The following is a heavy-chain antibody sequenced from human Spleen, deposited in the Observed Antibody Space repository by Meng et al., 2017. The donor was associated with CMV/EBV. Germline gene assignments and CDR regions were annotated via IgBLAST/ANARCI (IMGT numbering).Heavy chain of an antibody. CDR3: AGGRWYYFDL. CDR1: GGSISSYY. J-gene: IGHJ2*01. D-gene: IGHD2-15*01. V-gene: IGHV4-4*07. Sequence: QVRLQESGPGLVKPSETLSLTCIVSGGSISSYYWCWIRRPAGKGLEWIGRIYTSGSTNYNPSLKRRVTMSVDTSKNQFSLKLSSVTAADTAVYYCAGGRWYYFDLWGRGTLVTVSS. CDR2: IYTSGST.